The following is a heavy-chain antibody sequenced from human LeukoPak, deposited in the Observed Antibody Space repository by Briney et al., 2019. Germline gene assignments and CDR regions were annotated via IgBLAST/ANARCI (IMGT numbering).Heavy chain of an antibody. CDR3: ARAVGPFDI. V-gene: IGHV3-33*01. Sequence: GRSLRLSCAASGFTFSTYGMHWVRQAPGKGLEWVAVIWYDGSNKYYADSVKGRFTISRDNSKNTLSLQMNSLRAEDTAVYYCARAVGPFDIWGQGTMVTVPS. CDR2: IWYDGSNK. J-gene: IGHJ3*02. CDR1: GFTFSTYG.